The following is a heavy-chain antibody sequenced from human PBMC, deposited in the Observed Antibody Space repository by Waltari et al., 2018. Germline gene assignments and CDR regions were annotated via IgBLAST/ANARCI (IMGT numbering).Heavy chain of an antibody. J-gene: IGHJ2*01. V-gene: IGHV3-23*01. D-gene: IGHD2-2*01. CDR3: AKNATLGRARYFDL. CDR1: GFTFSDHA. Sequence: QLLESGGGLVQPGKSLRLSCVALGFTFSDHAMSWVRQRPGEGLEWVSSLSASGHVSYYTASVKGRFVISRDNSKNTLFLHLNAVTVGDTAIFYCAKNATLGRARYFDLWGRGTLVTVSP. CDR2: LSASGHVS.